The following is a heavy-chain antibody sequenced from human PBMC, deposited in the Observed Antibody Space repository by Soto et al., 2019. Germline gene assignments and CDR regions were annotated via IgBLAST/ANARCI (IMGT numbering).Heavy chain of an antibody. Sequence: SETLSLTCAVSGGSSSSGGYSWSWIRQPPGKGLEWIGYIYHSGSTYYNPSLKSRVTISVDRSKNQVSLKLSSVTAADTAVYYCARYGGYDSDGGEHNWFDPRGQRTLVPVSS. CDR3: ARYGGYDSDGGEHNWFDP. V-gene: IGHV4-30-2*01. CDR1: GGSSSSGGYS. D-gene: IGHD5-12*01. J-gene: IGHJ5*02. CDR2: IYHSGST.